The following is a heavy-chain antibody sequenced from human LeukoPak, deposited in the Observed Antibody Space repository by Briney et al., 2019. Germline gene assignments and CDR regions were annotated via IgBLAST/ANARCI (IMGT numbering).Heavy chain of an antibody. J-gene: IGHJ4*02. CDR3: ARRVPVTHDSSGYYFDY. V-gene: IGHV4-34*01. CDR1: GGSFSGYY. D-gene: IGHD3-22*01. Sequence: SETLSLTCAVYGGSFSGYYWSWIRQPPGQGLEWIGEINHSGSTNYNPSLKSRVTISVDTSKNQFSLKLSSVTAADTAVYYCARRVPVTHDSSGYYFDYWGKGIL. CDR2: INHSGST.